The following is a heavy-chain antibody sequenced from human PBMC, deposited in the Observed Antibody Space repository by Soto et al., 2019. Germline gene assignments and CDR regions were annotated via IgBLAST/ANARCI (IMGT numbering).Heavy chain of an antibody. CDR2: FDPEDGET. D-gene: IGHD2-2*01. J-gene: IGHJ4*02. CDR1: GYTLTELS. CDR3: ATTPIVVVPAEMGLNFDY. V-gene: IGHV1-24*01. Sequence: ASVKVSCKVSGYTLTELSMHWVRQAPGKGLEWMGGFDPEDGETIYAQKFQGRVTMTEDTSTETAYMELSSLRSEDTAVYYCATTPIVVVPAEMGLNFDYWGQGTLVTVSS.